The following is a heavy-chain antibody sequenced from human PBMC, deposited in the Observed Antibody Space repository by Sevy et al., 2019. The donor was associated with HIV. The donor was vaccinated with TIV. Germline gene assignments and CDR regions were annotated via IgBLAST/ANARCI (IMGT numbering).Heavy chain of an antibody. V-gene: IGHV3-48*02. D-gene: IGHD6-19*01. CDR1: GFTLSSYS. Sequence: GGSLRLSGVASGFTLSSYSMNWGRKAPGKGLEWVSKIVSTVPTIYYADSVKGRFTISRDNAKNSLYLQMNSLSEGDTAVYYCARTGSGWFDFYSWGQGTLVTVSS. CDR2: IVSTVPTI. J-gene: IGHJ4*02. CDR3: ARTGSGWFDFYS.